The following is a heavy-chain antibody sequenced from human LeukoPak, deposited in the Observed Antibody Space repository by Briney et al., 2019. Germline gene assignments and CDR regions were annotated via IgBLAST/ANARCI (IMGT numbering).Heavy chain of an antibody. CDR2: ISSSSSTI. CDR1: GFTFSSYS. CDR3: ARAPGPYFDY. J-gene: IGHJ4*01. Sequence: GGSLRLSCAASGFTFSSYSMNWVRRAPGKGLEWVSYISSSSSTIYYADSVKGRFTISRDNAKNSLYLQMNSLRAEDTAVYYCARAPGPYFDYWGXGTLVTXSS. V-gene: IGHV3-48*04.